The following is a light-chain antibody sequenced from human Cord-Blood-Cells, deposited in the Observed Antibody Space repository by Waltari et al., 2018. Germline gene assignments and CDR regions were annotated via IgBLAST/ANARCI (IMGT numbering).Light chain of an antibody. V-gene: IGLV2-23*01. J-gene: IGLJ2*01. CDR3: CSYAGSSTLVV. CDR1: SSDVGSYNL. Sequence: QFALNQPASVSGSPGQSITISCTGTSSDVGSYNLVSWYQQHPGQAPKLMIYEGSKWPSGVSNRFSGSKSGNTASLTISGLQAEDEADYYCCSYAGSSTLVVFGGGTKLTVL. CDR2: EGS.